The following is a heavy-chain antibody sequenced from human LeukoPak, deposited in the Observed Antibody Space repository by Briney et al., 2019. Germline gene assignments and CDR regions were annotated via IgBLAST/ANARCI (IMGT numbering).Heavy chain of an antibody. Sequence: PGGSLRLSCAASGFTFSSYAMHWVRQAPGKGLEYVSAISSNGGSTYYANSVKGRFTISRDNSKNTLYLQMGSLRAEDMAVYYCARGQSLGITIFGVANGYFDYWGQGTLVTVSS. J-gene: IGHJ4*02. CDR1: GFTFSSYA. CDR3: ARGQSLGITIFGVANGYFDY. CDR2: ISSNGGST. D-gene: IGHD3-3*01. V-gene: IGHV3-64*01.